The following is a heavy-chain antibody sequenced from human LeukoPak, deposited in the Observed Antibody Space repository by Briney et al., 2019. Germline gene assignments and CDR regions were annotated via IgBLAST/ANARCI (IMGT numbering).Heavy chain of an antibody. V-gene: IGHV1-3*01. CDR3: ARVGAAAGPYYFDC. D-gene: IGHD6-13*01. Sequence: VASVTVSFTASGYTFTIYAMHWVRQAPGQRLEWMGWINAGNGNTKYSQKFQGRVTITRDTSASTAYMELSSLRSEDTAVYYCARVGAAAGPYYFDCWGQGTLVTVSS. CDR1: GYTFTIYA. J-gene: IGHJ4*02. CDR2: INAGNGNT.